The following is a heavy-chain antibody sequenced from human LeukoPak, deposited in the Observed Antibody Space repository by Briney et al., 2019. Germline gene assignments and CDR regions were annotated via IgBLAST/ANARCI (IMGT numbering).Heavy chain of an antibody. CDR2: INWNSGSV. D-gene: IGHD4-17*01. CDR1: GFSFEDYA. V-gene: IGHV3-9*01. CDR3: AKDLGGYGDYVGEFDS. J-gene: IGHJ4*02. Sequence: GGSLRLSCAASGFSFEDYAMHWVRQAPGKGLEWVSGINWNSGSVGYADSVKGRFTISRDNAKNSLYLQMNGLKIEDTAFYYCAKDLGGYGDYVGEFDSWGQGTLVTVSS.